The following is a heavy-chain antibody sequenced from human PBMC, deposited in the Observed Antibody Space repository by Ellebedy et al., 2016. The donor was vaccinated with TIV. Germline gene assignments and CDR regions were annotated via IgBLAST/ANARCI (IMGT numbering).Heavy chain of an antibody. CDR2: INPNSGAT. Sequence: AASVKVSCKASGYTFTDYYMHWVRQAPGQGPEWMGWINPNSGATKYAQIFQGRVSMSGAKSISTAFMQLTSLTSEDTAVYYCARNRGSSADFDPWGQGSLVTVSS. V-gene: IGHV1-2*02. CDR1: GYTFTDYY. J-gene: IGHJ5*02. CDR3: ARNRGSSADFDP. D-gene: IGHD2-2*01.